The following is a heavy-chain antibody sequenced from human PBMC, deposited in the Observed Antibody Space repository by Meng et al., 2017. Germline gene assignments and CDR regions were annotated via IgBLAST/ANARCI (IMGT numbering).Heavy chain of an antibody. CDR1: GYTFTSYA. V-gene: IGHV1-3*01. CDR2: INAGNGNT. D-gene: IGHD3-3*01. Sequence: QVQLVPAGAEMNKPGASVEVSCKASGYTFTSYAMHWVRQAPGQRLEWMGWINAGNGNTKYSQKFQGRVTITRDTSASTAYMELSSLRSEDTAVYYCARVLPATIFGVVIDSWFDPWGQGTLVTVSS. CDR3: ARVLPATIFGVVIDSWFDP. J-gene: IGHJ5*02.